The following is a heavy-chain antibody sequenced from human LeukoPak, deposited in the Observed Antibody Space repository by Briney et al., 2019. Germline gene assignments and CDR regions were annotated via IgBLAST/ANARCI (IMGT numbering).Heavy chain of an antibody. CDR2: IKQDGSEK. CDR1: GFTFSSYW. D-gene: IGHD1-7*01. CDR3: ARVLVNWNYGDFDY. Sequence: GGSLRLSCAASGFTFSSYWMSWVRQAPGKGLEWVANIKQDGSEKYYVDSVKGRFTISRDNAKNSLYLQMNSLRAEDTAVYYRARVLVNWNYGDFDYWGQGTLVTVSS. J-gene: IGHJ4*02. V-gene: IGHV3-7*01.